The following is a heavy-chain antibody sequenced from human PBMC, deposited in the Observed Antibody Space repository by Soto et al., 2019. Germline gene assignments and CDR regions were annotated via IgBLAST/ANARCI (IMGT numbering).Heavy chain of an antibody. D-gene: IGHD6-13*01. J-gene: IGHJ4*02. Sequence: QVQMVQSGAEVKKPGASVKLSCKASGYTFINYYIHWVRQAPGQGLEWMGIFNPTSCSTNYAKKFQGRVTLTMDTSTRTVYMELSSLRFDDTAVYDCARDLAAGDYWGQGTLVTVSS. CDR2: FNPTSCST. CDR3: ARDLAAGDY. CDR1: GYTFINYY. V-gene: IGHV1-46*01.